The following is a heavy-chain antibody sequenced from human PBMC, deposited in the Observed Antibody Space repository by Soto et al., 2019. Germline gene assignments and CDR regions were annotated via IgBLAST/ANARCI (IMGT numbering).Heavy chain of an antibody. V-gene: IGHV3-23*01. CDR1: GFTFSSYA. CDR3: AKRVPHSYFWSGRDGMDYYYYYGMDV. J-gene: IGHJ6*02. Sequence: PGGSLRLSCAASGFTFSSYAMSWVRQAPGKGLEWVSAISGSGGSTYYADSVKGRFTISRDNSKNTLYLQMNSLRSEDTAVYYCAKRVPHSYFWSGRDGMDYYYYYGMDVWGQGTTVTVSS. D-gene: IGHD3-3*01. CDR2: ISGSGGST.